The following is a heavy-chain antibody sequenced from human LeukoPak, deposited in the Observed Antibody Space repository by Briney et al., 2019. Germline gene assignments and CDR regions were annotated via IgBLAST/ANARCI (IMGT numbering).Heavy chain of an antibody. V-gene: IGHV3-33*01. CDR2: IWYDGSNK. CDR1: GFTFSSYG. CDR3: ARDQARYDILTGYYSDPAGNDY. Sequence: GGSLRLSCAASGFTFSSYGMHWVRQAPGKGREWVAVIWYDGSNKYYADSVKGRFTISRDNSKNTLYLQMNSLRAEDTAVYYCARDQARYDILTGYYSDPAGNDYWGQGTLVTVSS. J-gene: IGHJ4*02. D-gene: IGHD3-9*01.